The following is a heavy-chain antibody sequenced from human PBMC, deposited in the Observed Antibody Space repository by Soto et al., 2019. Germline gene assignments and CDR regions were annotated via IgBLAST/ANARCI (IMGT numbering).Heavy chain of an antibody. CDR2: IYYSGST. D-gene: IGHD4-17*01. J-gene: IGHJ4*02. CDR3: ARGLPDYGEQYYFDY. V-gene: IGHV4-59*01. CDR1: GGSISSYY. Sequence: QVQLQESGPGLVKPSETLSLTCTVSGGSISSYYWSWIRQPPGKGLEWIGYIYYSGSTNYNPSLKSRVTISVDTSKNQFSLKLSSVTAADTAVYYCARGLPDYGEQYYFDYWGQGTLVTVSS.